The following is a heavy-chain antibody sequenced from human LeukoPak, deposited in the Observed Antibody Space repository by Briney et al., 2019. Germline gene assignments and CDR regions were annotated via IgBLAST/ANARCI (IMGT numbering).Heavy chain of an antibody. Sequence: GGALRLSCAASGLTFSSNWMTWVRQAPGKGLERGGYIKGDGSTVYLVESVKGRFTISRANAKTSVYLQLNRMTVEDTTVYYCARIGYSSSSLDYWGQGNLVTVS. J-gene: IGHJ4*02. CDR1: GLTFSSNW. D-gene: IGHD6-13*01. V-gene: IGHV3-7*04. CDR2: IKGDGSTV. CDR3: ARIGYSSSSLDY.